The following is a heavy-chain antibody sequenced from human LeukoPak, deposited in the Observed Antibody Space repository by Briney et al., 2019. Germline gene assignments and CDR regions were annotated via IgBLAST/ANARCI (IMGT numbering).Heavy chain of an antibody. Sequence: GGSLRPSCAASGFTFSSYWMSWVRQAPGKGLMWVSQINSDGSATSCADPVKGRCTISRDNAKNMLYLEMNSLRVEDTAVYFCTRDHGLDVWGQGTTVTVSS. V-gene: IGHV3-74*01. J-gene: IGHJ6*02. CDR3: TRDHGLDV. CDR2: INSDGSAT. CDR1: GFTFSSYW.